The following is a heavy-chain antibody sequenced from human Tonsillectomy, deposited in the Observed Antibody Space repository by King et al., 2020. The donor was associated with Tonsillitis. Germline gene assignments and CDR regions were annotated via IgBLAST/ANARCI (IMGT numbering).Heavy chain of an antibody. CDR3: VKDSSGSY. CDR1: GFSFSNNW. V-gene: IGHV3-74*03. D-gene: IGHD3-22*01. Sequence: VQLVESGGGLVQPGGSLRLSCAASGFSFSNNWKQWVRQAPGKGLVGVSRINDDGSTTLYADSVKGRFTVSRDNAKNTLYLQMNSLRAEDTAVYYCVKDSSGSYWGQGTLVTVSS. J-gene: IGHJ4*02. CDR2: INDDGSTT.